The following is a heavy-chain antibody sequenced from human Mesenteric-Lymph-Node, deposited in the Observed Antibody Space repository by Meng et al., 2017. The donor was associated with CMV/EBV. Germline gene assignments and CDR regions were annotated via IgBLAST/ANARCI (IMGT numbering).Heavy chain of an antibody. V-gene: IGHV3-30*02. Sequence: GGSLRLSCAASGFTFSSYAVSWVRQAPGKGLEWVAFIRFDGSDQYHADSVKGRFTISRDNSKNTLYLQMNSLRVEDTAVYYCGKDQLRYCTNGLCSYFDYWGQGTLVTVSS. J-gene: IGHJ4*02. CDR2: IRFDGSDQ. CDR1: GFTFSSYA. D-gene: IGHD2-8*01. CDR3: GKDQLRYCTNGLCSYFDY.